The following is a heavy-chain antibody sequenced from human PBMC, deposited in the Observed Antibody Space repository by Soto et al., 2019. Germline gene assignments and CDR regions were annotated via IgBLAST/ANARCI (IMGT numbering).Heavy chain of an antibody. Sequence: SETLSLTCTVSGGSISSYYWSWIRQPPGKGLEWIGYIYYSGSTNYNPSLKSRVTISVDTSKNQFSLKLSSVTAADTAVYYCARAPSYDIRLYYYMDVWGKGTTVTVSS. CDR3: ARAPSYDIRLYYYMDV. CDR2: IYYSGST. J-gene: IGHJ6*03. D-gene: IGHD3-9*01. CDR1: GGSISSYY. V-gene: IGHV4-59*01.